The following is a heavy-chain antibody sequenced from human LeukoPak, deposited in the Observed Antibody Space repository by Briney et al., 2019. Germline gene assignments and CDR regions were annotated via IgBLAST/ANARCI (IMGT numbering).Heavy chain of an antibody. CDR3: AKASTGYSGYDGIDY. J-gene: IGHJ4*02. Sequence: GGSLRLSCAASGFTVSSNYMSWVRQAPGKGLEWVSVIYSGGSTYYADSVKGRFTISRDNSKNTLYLQMNSLRAEDTAVYYCAKASTGYSGYDGIDYWGQGTLDTVSS. CDR1: GFTVSSNY. CDR2: IYSGGST. D-gene: IGHD5-12*01. V-gene: IGHV3-66*01.